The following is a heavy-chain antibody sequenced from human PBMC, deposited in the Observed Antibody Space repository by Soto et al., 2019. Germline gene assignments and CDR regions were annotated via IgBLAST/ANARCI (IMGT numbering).Heavy chain of an antibody. CDR2: MFDSGTT. Sequence: SETLSLTCTVSGGSFSPNYWSWIRQPPGKGLEWIGTMFDSGTTYYNPSLKSRVTISADTSKNQFFLKMSSVTAADTAVYYCARRSLSHYAWFDPWGQGALVTV. CDR1: GGSFSPNY. J-gene: IGHJ5*02. D-gene: IGHD4-4*01. V-gene: IGHV4-59*04. CDR3: ARRSLSHYAWFDP.